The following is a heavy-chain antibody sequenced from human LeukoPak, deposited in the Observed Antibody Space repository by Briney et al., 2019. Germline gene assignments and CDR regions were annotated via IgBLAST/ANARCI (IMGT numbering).Heavy chain of an antibody. Sequence: SGPTLVNPTETLTLTCTVSGFSLSNARMGVSWIRQPPGKALEWLARIFSNDEKSYSTSLKSRLTISKDTSKSQVVLTMTNMDPVDTATYYCARIQGYSYDNIDYWGQGTLVTVSS. CDR3: ARIQGYSYDNIDY. D-gene: IGHD5-18*01. V-gene: IGHV2-26*01. CDR1: GFSLSNARMG. CDR2: IFSNDEK. J-gene: IGHJ4*02.